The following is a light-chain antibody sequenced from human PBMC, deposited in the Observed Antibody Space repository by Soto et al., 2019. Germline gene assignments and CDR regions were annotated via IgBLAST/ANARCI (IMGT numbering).Light chain of an antibody. CDR1: SSDVGGYNY. Sequence: QSALTQPASVSGSPGQAITISCPGTSSDVGGYNYVSWYQQHPGKAPKLMIYDVSNRPSGVSNRFSGSKSGNTASLTISGLQAEDEADYYCSSYTSSSTPLYVLGTGTKVTVL. CDR2: DVS. CDR3: SSYTSSSTPLYV. J-gene: IGLJ1*01. V-gene: IGLV2-14*01.